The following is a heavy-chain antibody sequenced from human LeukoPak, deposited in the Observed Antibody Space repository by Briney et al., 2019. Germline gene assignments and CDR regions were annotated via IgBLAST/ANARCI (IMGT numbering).Heavy chain of an antibody. D-gene: IGHD3-22*01. V-gene: IGHV1-69*13. CDR1: GGTFSSYA. J-gene: IGHJ4*02. Sequence: SVKVSCKASGGTFSSYAISWVRQAPGQGLEWMGGIIPIFGTANYAQKFQGRVTITADESTSTAYMELSSPRSEDTAVYYCARVDSSSGYYHQFDYWGQGTLVTVSS. CDR3: ARVDSSSGYYHQFDY. CDR2: IIPIFGTA.